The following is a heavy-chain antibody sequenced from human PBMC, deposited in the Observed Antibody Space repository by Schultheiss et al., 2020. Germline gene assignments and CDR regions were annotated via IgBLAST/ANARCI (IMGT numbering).Heavy chain of an antibody. CDR2: IYYSGST. D-gene: IGHD2-15*01. CDR1: GGSISSSSYY. CDR3: ARRDCSGGSCYRGKVPPDY. J-gene: IGHJ4*02. Sequence: SETLSLTCTVSGGSISSSSYYWGWIRQPPGKGLEWIGYIYYSGSTNYNPSLKSRVTISVDTSKNQFSLKLSSVTAADTAVYYCARRDCSGGSCYRGKVPPDYWGQGTLVTVSS. V-gene: IGHV4-61*05.